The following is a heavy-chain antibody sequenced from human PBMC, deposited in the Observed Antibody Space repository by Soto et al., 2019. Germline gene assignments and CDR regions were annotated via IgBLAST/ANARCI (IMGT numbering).Heavy chain of an antibody. V-gene: IGHV3-30-3*01. D-gene: IGHD3-22*01. CDR3: ARDIRLDYDSSGYSVY. CDR2: ISYGGSNK. J-gene: IGHJ4*01. Sequence: HPGGSLRLSCAASGFTFSSYAMHWVRQAPGKELEWVAVISYGGSNKYYADSVKGRFTISRDNAKNTLYLQMNSRRAEDTAVYYCARDIRLDYDSSGYSVYWGQRSRVTVSS. CDR1: GFTFSSYA.